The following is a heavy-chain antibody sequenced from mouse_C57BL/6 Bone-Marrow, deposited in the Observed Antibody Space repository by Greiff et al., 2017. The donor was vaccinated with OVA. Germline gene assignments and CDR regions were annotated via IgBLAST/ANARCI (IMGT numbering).Heavy chain of an antibody. CDR1: GFTFSSYA. J-gene: IGHJ2*01. CDR2: ISSGGDYI. V-gene: IGHV5-9-1*02. D-gene: IGHD3-2*02. CDR3: TRDKGPGYYFDY. Sequence: EVMLVESGAGLVKPGGSLKLSCAASGFTFSSYAMSWVRQTPEKRLEWVAYISSGGDYIYYADTVKGRFTISRDNARNTLYLQMSSLKSEDTAMYYCTRDKGPGYYFDYWGQGTTLTVSS.